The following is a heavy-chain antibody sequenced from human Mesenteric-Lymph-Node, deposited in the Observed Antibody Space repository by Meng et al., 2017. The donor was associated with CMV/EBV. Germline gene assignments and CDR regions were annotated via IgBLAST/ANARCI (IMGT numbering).Heavy chain of an antibody. CDR1: GFTFSSRA. CDR3: AKQEGYCTNAVCYTMGTDYYYYGMDV. CDR2: IYSDDSRA. J-gene: IGHJ6*02. V-gene: IGHV3-23*03. D-gene: IGHD2-8*01. Sequence: GESLKISCAASGFTFSSRAMSWVRQAPGKGLEWVSVIYSDDSRAYYADSVKGRFTISRDNSKNTLYLQMNSLRAGDTAVYYCAKQEGYCTNAVCYTMGTDYYYYGMDVWGQGTTVTVSS.